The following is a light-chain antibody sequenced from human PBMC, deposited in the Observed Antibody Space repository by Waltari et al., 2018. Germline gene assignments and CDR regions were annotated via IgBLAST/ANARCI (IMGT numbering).Light chain of an antibody. Sequence: QSALTQPPSASGSPGQSVTISCTATSSDVGGYNYVSWYQQHPGKAPKLMIYEVSTRPSGVPDRFSGSKSGNTASLTVSGLQAEDEADYYCSSYAGTDVVFGGGTKLTVL. J-gene: IGLJ2*01. CDR1: SSDVGGYNY. CDR2: EVS. V-gene: IGLV2-8*01. CDR3: SSYAGTDVV.